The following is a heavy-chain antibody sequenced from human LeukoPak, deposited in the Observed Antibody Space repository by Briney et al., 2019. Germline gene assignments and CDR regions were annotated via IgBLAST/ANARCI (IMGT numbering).Heavy chain of an antibody. J-gene: IGHJ4*02. CDR3: ARLVVSTWYHEVLLGRDY. CDR1: GVSISSRPYY. Sequence: SETLSLTCTVSGVSISSRPYYWGWIRQPPGKGLEWLGSFDYSGSTYYKPSLKSRVTISVDTSKNQFSLKLSSVTAADTAVYYCARLVVSTWYHEVLLGRDYWGQGTLVTVSS. V-gene: IGHV4-39*01. CDR2: FDYSGST. D-gene: IGHD6-13*01.